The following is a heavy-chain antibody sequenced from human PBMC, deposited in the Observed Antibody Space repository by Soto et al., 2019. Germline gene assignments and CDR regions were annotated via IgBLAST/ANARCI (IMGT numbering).Heavy chain of an antibody. CDR1: GYNFTNYW. V-gene: IGHV5-51*01. CDR2: IYPGDSDT. J-gene: IGHJ6*02. CDR3: TRQGYCSSTSCYIGGLDV. Sequence: GESLKISCEGSGYNFTNYWIAWVRPMPGKGLGWMGIIYPGDSDTRYSLSYQGQVTISADKSISTAYLQWSSLKASDTAMYYCTRQGYCSSTSCYIGGLDVWGQGTMVTVSS. D-gene: IGHD2-2*02.